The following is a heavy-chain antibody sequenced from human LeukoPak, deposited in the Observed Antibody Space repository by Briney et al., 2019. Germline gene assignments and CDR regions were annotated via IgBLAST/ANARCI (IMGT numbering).Heavy chain of an antibody. CDR3: AKDRTVGASYWYFDL. V-gene: IGHV3-74*01. CDR1: GNYW. D-gene: IGHD1-26*01. CDR2: INSDGSWT. Sequence: GGSLRLSCAASGNYWMHWVRQAPGKGLVWVSHINSDGSWTSYADSVKGRFTISRDSSKNTLFLHMNSLRVEDTAIYYCAKDRTVGASYWYFDLWGRGTLVTVSS. J-gene: IGHJ2*01.